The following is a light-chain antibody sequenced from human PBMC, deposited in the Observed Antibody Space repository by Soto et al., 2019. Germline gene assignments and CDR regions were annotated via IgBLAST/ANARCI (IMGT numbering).Light chain of an antibody. V-gene: IGKV2D-29*01. CDR2: EVS. CDR1: QSLLHSDGKTY. CDR3: MQAIQFPLFA. J-gene: IGKJ3*01. Sequence: EIMLTQTPLSLSVTPGQPASISCKSSQSLLHSDGKTYLYWYLQRPGQPQHHLMYEVSNRFSGVSERFSGGGSGTDFTLKISRVEAEDVGVYYCMQAIQFPLFAFGPGTKVDIK.